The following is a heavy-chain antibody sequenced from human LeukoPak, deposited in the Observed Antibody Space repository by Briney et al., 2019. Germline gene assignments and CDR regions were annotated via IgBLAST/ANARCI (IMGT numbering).Heavy chain of an antibody. D-gene: IGHD3-10*01. CDR1: GYTFTGNY. CDR2: INPNSGGT. J-gene: IGHJ6*03. Sequence: ASVKVSCKASGYTFTGNYIHWVRQAPGQGLEWMGWINPNSGGTNYAQKFQGRVTMTRDTSISTAYMELSRLRSDDTAVYYCARGGHYYYYMDVWGKGTTVTISS. V-gene: IGHV1-2*02. CDR3: ARGGHYYYYMDV.